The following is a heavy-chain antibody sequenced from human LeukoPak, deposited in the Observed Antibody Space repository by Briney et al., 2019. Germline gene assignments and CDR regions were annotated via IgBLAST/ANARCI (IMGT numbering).Heavy chain of an antibody. V-gene: IGHV1-2*02. D-gene: IGHD6-13*01. CDR3: ARGELSRYSSSWDTPSARPSTFDY. CDR1: GYTFTGYY. CDR2: INPKSGDT. J-gene: IGHJ4*02. Sequence: ASVKVSCKASGYTFTGYYMHWVRQAPGQGLGGMGWINPKSGDTNSGQKFQGRVTMTSDTSISTAYMELSRLRSDDTAVSSCARGELSRYSSSWDTPSARPSTFDYWGQGTLVSVSS.